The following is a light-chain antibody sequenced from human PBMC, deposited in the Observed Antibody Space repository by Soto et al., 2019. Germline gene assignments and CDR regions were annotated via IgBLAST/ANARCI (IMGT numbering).Light chain of an antibody. CDR3: QQLNSYPIT. V-gene: IGKV1-9*01. Sequence: DIQLTQSPSFLSASVGDRVTITCRASQGISSYLAWYQQKPGKAPKLLIYAASTLQSGVPSRFSGSRSGTEFTLTISSLQPEDFATYYCQQLNSYPITFGQGTRLEIK. CDR1: QGISSY. CDR2: AAS. J-gene: IGKJ5*01.